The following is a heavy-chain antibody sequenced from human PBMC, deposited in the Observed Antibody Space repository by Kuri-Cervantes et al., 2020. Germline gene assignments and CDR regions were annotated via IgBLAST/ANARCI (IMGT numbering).Heavy chain of an antibody. Sequence: GESLKISCAASGFTFSDYYMSWIRQAPGKGLEWVSYISSSGSTIYYADSVKGRFTISRDNSKNMLYLQMNSLRVEDTAVFYCAKPLWGGRNCLNGVCHNAFNIWAKGPM. J-gene: IGHJ3*02. CDR1: GFTFSDYY. D-gene: IGHD2-8*01. V-gene: IGHV3-11*04. CDR2: ISSSGSTI. CDR3: AKPLWGGRNCLNGVCHNAFNI.